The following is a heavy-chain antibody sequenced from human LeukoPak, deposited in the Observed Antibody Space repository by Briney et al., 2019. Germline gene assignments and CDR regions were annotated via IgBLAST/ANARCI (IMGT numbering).Heavy chain of an antibody. CDR2: MNTKSGNT. D-gene: IGHD5-24*01. V-gene: IGHV1-8*01. J-gene: IGHJ4*02. CDR3: VRVDGSPDY. CDR1: GYTFTRYD. Sequence: GASVKVSCKASGYTFTRYDINWVRQATGQGLEWMGWMNTKSGNTGHAQKFQGRVTITRDTSINTVYMELSSLRSEDTAVYFCVRVDGSPDYWGQGTLVTVSS.